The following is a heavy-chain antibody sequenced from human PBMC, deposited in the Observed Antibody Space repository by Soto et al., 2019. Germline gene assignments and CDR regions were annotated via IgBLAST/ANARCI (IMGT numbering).Heavy chain of an antibody. V-gene: IGHV1-8*01. CDR1: GYTFTSYD. J-gene: IGHJ6*02. CDR3: AREKTSYVMDV. Sequence: QVQLVQSGAEVKKPGASVKVSCKASGYTFTSYDINWVRQATGQGREWMRWMNPNSGNTGYTQKFQGRVTMTRNTSISTAYMELSSLRSEDTAVYFCAREKTSYVMDVWGQGTTVTVSS. CDR2: MNPNSGNT.